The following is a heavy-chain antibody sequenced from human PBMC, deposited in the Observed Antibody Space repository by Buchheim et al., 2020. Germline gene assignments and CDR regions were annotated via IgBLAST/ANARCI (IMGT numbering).Heavy chain of an antibody. CDR1: GFTFSSNS. CDR2: ISSSSSTI. D-gene: IGHD2-2*01. Sequence: EVQLVESGGGLVQPGGSLRLSCAASGFTFSSNSMNWVRQAPGKGLEWVSYISSSSSTIYYAASVKGRFTISRDNAKNSLSLQMNSLRAEDTAVYYCARDAVDCSSTSCYAFPNWFDPWGQGTL. CDR3: ARDAVDCSSTSCYAFPNWFDP. J-gene: IGHJ5*02. V-gene: IGHV3-48*01.